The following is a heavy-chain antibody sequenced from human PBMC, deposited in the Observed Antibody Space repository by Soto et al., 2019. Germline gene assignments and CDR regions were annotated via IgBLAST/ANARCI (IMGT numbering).Heavy chain of an antibody. CDR3: ARIVVGATVDL. Sequence: SETLSLTCSVSGDSVSSDRYFWTWIRQPPGKWLEWIAYISYTGDTNYNPSLKSRVTISVDTSRNQFSLTLTSVTAADTAVYFCARIVVGATVDLWGQGSLVTVSS. D-gene: IGHD1-26*01. V-gene: IGHV4-61*01. J-gene: IGHJ5*02. CDR1: GDSVSSDRYF. CDR2: ISYTGDT.